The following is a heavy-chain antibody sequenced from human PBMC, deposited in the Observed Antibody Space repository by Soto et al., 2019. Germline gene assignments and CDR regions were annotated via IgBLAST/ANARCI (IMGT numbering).Heavy chain of an antibody. CDR2: IYSGGST. V-gene: IGHV3-66*01. Sequence: HPGGSLRLSCAASGFTVSSNYMSWVRQAPGKGLEWVSVIYSGGSTYYADSVKGRFTISRDNAKNTLYLQMNSLTTEDTAVYYCARAGSYRFDYWGHGTLVTVSS. CDR1: GFTVSSNY. CDR3: ARAGSYRFDY. J-gene: IGHJ4*01. D-gene: IGHD3-10*01.